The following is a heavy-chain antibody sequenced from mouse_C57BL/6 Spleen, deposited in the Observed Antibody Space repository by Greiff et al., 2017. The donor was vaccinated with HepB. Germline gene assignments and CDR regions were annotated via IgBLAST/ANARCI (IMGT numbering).Heavy chain of an antibody. D-gene: IGHD2-2*01. CDR1: GYTFTDYN. Sequence: EVQLQQSGPELVKPGASVKISCKASGYTFTDYNMDWVKQSHGKSLEWIGDINPNNGGTTYNQKFKGKATLTVDKSSSTAYMQLHSLTSEDTAVYYCAREDAYDAFDYSGPGTLVTVSA. V-gene: IGHV1-18*01. CDR2: INPNNGGT. J-gene: IGHJ3*01. CDR3: AREDAYDAFDY.